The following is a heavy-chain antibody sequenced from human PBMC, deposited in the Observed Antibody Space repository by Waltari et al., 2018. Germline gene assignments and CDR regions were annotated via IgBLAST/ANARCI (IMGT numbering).Heavy chain of an antibody. Sequence: EVQLLESGGGLVQPGGSLRLSCAASGFTFSSYAMSWFRQAPGKGLEWVSAISGSGGSTYYADSVKGRFTISRDNSKNTLYLQMNSLRAEDTAVYYCAKDHMGEYSYGAFDYWGQGTLVTVSS. CDR2: ISGSGGST. CDR1: GFTFSSYA. V-gene: IGHV3-23*01. D-gene: IGHD5-18*01. J-gene: IGHJ4*02. CDR3: AKDHMGEYSYGAFDY.